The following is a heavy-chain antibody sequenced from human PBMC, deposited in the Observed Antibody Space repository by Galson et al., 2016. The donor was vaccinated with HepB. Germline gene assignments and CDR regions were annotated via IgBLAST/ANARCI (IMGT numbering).Heavy chain of an antibody. Sequence: SLRLSCAASGFTFGNYVMSWVRQAPGKGLEWVSSITNIGGNTYYADSVEGRFTISRDNSKNTLYLQMSSLRAEDTALYYCAKVDCGGDCKRFDYWGQGTLVTVSS. CDR3: AKVDCGGDCKRFDY. D-gene: IGHD2-21*02. CDR2: ITNIGGNT. J-gene: IGHJ4*02. CDR1: GFTFGNYV. V-gene: IGHV3-23*01.